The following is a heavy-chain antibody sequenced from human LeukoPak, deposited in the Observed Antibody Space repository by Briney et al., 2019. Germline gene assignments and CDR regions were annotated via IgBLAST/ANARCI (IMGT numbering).Heavy chain of an antibody. CDR2: IIPIFGTA. Sequence: SVKVSCKASGGTFSSYAISWVRQAPGQGREWMGGIIPIFGTANYAQKFQGRVTITTDESTSTAYMELSSLRSEDTAVYYCAREGRRDDAFDIWGQGTMVTVSS. V-gene: IGHV1-69*05. J-gene: IGHJ3*02. CDR1: GGTFSSYA. CDR3: AREGRRDDAFDI.